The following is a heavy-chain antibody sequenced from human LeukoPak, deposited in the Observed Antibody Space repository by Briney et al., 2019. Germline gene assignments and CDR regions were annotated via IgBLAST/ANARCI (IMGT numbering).Heavy chain of an antibody. CDR1: GYTFTSYG. D-gene: IGHD6-6*01. Sequence: ASVKASCKASGYTFTSYGISWVRQAPGQGLEWMGWISAYNGNTNCAQKLQGRVTMTTDTSTSTAYMELRSLRSDDTAVYYCARKMYSSSGYYYMDVWGKGTTVTVSS. CDR3: ARKMYSSSGYYYMDV. CDR2: ISAYNGNT. V-gene: IGHV1-18*01. J-gene: IGHJ6*03.